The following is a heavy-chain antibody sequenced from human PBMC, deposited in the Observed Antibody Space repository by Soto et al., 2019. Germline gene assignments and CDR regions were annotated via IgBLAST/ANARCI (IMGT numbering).Heavy chain of an antibody. CDR2: IYYSGRT. CDR1: GGSLSSSSYY. CDR3: ASRGYSYGRIDY. V-gene: IGHV4-39*01. D-gene: IGHD5-18*01. J-gene: IGHJ4*02. Sequence: XTLSLPCTVSGGSLSSSSYYWGWIRQPPGKGLEWIGSIYYSGRTYYNPSLKSRVTISVDTSKNQFSLKLSSVTAADKAVYYCASRGYSYGRIDYWGQGTLGTVS.